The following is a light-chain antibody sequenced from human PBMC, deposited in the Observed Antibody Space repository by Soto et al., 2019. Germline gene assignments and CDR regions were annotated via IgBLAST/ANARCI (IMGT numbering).Light chain of an antibody. V-gene: IGKV1-5*01. Sequence: DIEMTQSPSTLSASVGDRVTITCRASQGISTWLAWYQQKPGTAPKLLIYDASSLESGVPSRFSGSGSGTEFTLNISSLQPDDYATYYCQQYSSYSRTFGQGTKVDIK. CDR3: QQYSSYSRT. CDR1: QGISTW. J-gene: IGKJ1*01. CDR2: DAS.